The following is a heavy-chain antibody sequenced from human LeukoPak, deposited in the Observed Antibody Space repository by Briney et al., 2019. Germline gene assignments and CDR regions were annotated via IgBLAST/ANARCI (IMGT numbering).Heavy chain of an antibody. Sequence: ASVTVSCKASGYTFTGYYMHWVRQAPGQGLEWMGGINPNSGATNYAQKFQGRVTMTSDTSTSTAYMELSRLRSDDTAVYYCARVQYSSSAALDYWGRGTLVTVSS. J-gene: IGHJ4*02. CDR1: GYTFTGYY. V-gene: IGHV1-2*02. CDR3: ARVQYSSSAALDY. CDR2: INPNSGAT. D-gene: IGHD6-6*01.